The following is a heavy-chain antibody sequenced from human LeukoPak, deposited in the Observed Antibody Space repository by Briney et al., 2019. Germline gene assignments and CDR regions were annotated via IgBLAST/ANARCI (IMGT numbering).Heavy chain of an antibody. D-gene: IGHD1-26*01. J-gene: IGHJ4*02. CDR2: ISGGSNT. CDR3: AKAPSGSYVPFEF. Sequence: GGSLRLSCAASGFTFSSHVMNWVRQAPGKGLEWVSVISGGSNTYYADSVKGRFTISRDNSKNTLYLQMNSLRAEDTVVYYCAKAPSGSYVPFEFWGQGTLVTVSS. V-gene: IGHV3-23*01. CDR1: GFTFSSHV.